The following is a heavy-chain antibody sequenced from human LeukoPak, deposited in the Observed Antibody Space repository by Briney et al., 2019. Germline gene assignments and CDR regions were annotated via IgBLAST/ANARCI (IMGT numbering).Heavy chain of an antibody. J-gene: IGHJ5*02. Sequence: GGSLRLSCAASGFTFSSYSKNWVRQAPGKGLEWVSSISSSSSYIYYADSVKGRFTISRDNARKSVYLQMNSLRVEDTAVYYCVRGRERVAATNNWFDPWGQGTLVTVSS. CDR3: VRGRERVAATNNWFDP. CDR1: GFTFSSYS. CDR2: ISSSSSYI. V-gene: IGHV3-21*01. D-gene: IGHD2-15*01.